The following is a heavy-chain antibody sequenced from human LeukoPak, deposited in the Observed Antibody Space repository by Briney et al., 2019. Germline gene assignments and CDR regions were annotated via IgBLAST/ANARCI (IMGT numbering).Heavy chain of an antibody. Sequence: ASVKVSCKASGYTFTGYYMHWVRQAPGQGLEWMGWINPNSGGTNYAQKFQGRITMTRDTSISTAYMELSRLRSDDTAVYYCARAPPIAADYYMDVWGKGTTVTVSS. V-gene: IGHV1-2*02. CDR1: GYTFTGYY. CDR3: ARAPPIAADYYMDV. D-gene: IGHD6-13*01. CDR2: INPNSGGT. J-gene: IGHJ6*03.